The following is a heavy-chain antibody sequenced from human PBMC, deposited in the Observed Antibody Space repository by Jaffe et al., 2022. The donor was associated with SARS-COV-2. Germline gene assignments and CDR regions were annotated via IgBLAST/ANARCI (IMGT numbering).Heavy chain of an antibody. V-gene: IGHV4-61*01. CDR2: IYYTGGT. J-gene: IGHJ6*03. CDR1: GDSVSSGSYY. CDR3: ARVIRELSAYHYYYYMDV. Sequence: QVQLQESGPGLVKPSETLSLTCTVSGDSVSSGSYYWSWIRQPPGKGLEWIGYIYYTGGTNYNPSLKSRVTISVDTSKNQFSLKLSSVTAADTAVYYCARVIRELSAYHYYYYMDVWDKGTTVTVSS. D-gene: IGHD1-26*01.